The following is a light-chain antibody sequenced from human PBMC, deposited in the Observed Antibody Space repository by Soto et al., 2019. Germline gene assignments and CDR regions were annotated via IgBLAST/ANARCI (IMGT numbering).Light chain of an antibody. V-gene: IGLV1-44*01. Sequence: QSVLTQPPSVSAAPGQKVTISCSGSSSNIGGNSVSWYQQLPGTAPKLLMYSFNERPSGVPDRFSGSRSGTSASLAIRGLQFEDEGDYYCAAWDDSLKGYVFGTGTKVTVL. CDR3: AAWDDSLKGYV. J-gene: IGLJ1*01. CDR1: SSNIGGNS. CDR2: SFN.